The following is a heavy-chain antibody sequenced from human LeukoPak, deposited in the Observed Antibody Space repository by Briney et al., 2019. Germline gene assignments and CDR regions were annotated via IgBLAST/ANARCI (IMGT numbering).Heavy chain of an antibody. Sequence: GGSLRLSCAASGFTFNSYWMHWVRQAPGKGLVWVSRINSDGSTTSYADSVKGRFTISRDNAKNTLYLQMNSLRAEDTAVYDCARLSTGTAVAGTGCWGQGTLVTVSS. D-gene: IGHD6-13*01. CDR2: INSDGSTT. CDR1: GFTFNSYW. V-gene: IGHV3-74*01. J-gene: IGHJ4*02. CDR3: ARLSTGTAVAGTGC.